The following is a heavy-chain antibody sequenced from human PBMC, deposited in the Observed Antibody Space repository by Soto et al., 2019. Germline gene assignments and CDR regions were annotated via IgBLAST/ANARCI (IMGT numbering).Heavy chain of an antibody. V-gene: IGHV4-34*01. D-gene: IGHD3-10*01. CDR1: GGSFSGYY. CDR2: INHSGST. Sequence: PSETLSLTCAVYGGSFSGYYWSWIRQPPGKGLEWIGEINHSGSTNYNPSLKSRVTISVDTSKNQSSLKLSSVTAADTAVYYCARKRPNAMVRGVIGWFDPWGQGTLVTVS. J-gene: IGHJ5*02. CDR3: ARKRPNAMVRGVIGWFDP.